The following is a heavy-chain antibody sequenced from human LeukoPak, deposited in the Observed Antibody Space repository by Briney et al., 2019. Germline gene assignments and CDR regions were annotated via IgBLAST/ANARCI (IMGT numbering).Heavy chain of an antibody. D-gene: IGHD5-12*01. J-gene: IGHJ4*02. CDR2: SGRTGAT. V-gene: IGHV3-23*01. Sequence: GWTQRLSCAASGFTVDNCAMSWVRQAPGRGLEWVSTSGRTGATYYADSVKGRFAISRDNSRNTLYLQMNSLRAEDTAVYYCANRTAGNSAALYFDSWGQGTLVTVSS. CDR3: ANRTAGNSAALYFDS. CDR1: GFTVDNCA.